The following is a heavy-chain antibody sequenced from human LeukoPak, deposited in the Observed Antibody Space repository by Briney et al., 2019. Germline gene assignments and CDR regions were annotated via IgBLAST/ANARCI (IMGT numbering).Heavy chain of an antibody. Sequence: SETLSLTCAVFGGSFDGYYWTWIRQSPEKGLEWIGEIVYSGSTNYDPSLKSRVTISIDTPNNQFSLKLSSVTAADTAVYYCATGVHGIAAAGDYYFDYWGQGTLVTVSS. V-gene: IGHV4-34*12. CDR2: IVYSGST. D-gene: IGHD6-13*01. CDR3: ATGVHGIAAAGDYYFDY. J-gene: IGHJ4*02. CDR1: GGSFDGYY.